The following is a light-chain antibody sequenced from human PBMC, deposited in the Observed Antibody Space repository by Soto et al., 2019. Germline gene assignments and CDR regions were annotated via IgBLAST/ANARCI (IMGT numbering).Light chain of an antibody. Sequence: QSALTQPASVSGSPGQSITIPCTGTSSDVGSYNLVSWYQQHPGKAPKLMIYEGSKRPSGVPNRFSGSKSGNTASLTISGLQAEDEADYYCCSYAGSSTYVVFGGGTKLTVL. CDR1: SSDVGSYNL. CDR2: EGS. V-gene: IGLV2-23*01. CDR3: CSYAGSSTYVV. J-gene: IGLJ2*01.